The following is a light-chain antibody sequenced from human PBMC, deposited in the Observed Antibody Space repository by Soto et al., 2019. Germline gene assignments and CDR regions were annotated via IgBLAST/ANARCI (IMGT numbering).Light chain of an antibody. Sequence: EIVLTQSPATLSLSPGERATLSCRASQSVSSYLAWYQQKPVQAPRLLIYGDSIRATGIPARFSGSASGTEFTLTISSLQSEDFAVYYCQQYNKWPLTFGGGTKVDIK. CDR1: QSVSSY. J-gene: IGKJ4*01. CDR2: GDS. V-gene: IGKV3D-15*01. CDR3: QQYNKWPLT.